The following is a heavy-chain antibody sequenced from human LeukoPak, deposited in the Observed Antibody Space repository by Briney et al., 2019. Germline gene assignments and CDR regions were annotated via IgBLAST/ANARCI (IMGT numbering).Heavy chain of an antibody. CDR1: GYSFTSYW. V-gene: IGHV5-51*01. CDR3: ARGGVSGSGHYYYYYMDV. J-gene: IGHJ6*03. Sequence: ESLKISCKGSGYSFTSYWIGWVRQMPGKGLEWMGIIYPGDSDTRYSPSFQGQVTISADKSISTAYLQWSSLKASDTAMYYCARGGVSGSGHYYYYYMDVWGKGTTVTISS. CDR2: IYPGDSDT. D-gene: IGHD1-26*01.